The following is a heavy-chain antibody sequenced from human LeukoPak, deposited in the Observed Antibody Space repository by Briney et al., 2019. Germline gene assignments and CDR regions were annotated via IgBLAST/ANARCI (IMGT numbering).Heavy chain of an antibody. Sequence: ASVKVSCKASRYTFTGYYMHWVRQAPGQGLEWMRWINPNSGGTNYAQNFHGSVTMTRDTSISTAYMELRRLRSDDTAVYYCAREYSIFGVVMGGGFDAWGQGTLVTVSS. J-gene: IGHJ5*02. D-gene: IGHD3-3*01. CDR3: AREYSIFGVVMGGGFDA. CDR1: RYTFTGYY. CDR2: INPNSGGT. V-gene: IGHV1-2*02.